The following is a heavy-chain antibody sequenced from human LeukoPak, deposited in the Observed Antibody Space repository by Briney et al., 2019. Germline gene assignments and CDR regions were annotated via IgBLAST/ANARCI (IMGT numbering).Heavy chain of an antibody. J-gene: IGHJ4*02. D-gene: IGHD2-2*01. Sequence: GGSLRLSCTASAFNVTRNYITWVGQAPGKGLEWLSVNSGGSTYYADSVKGRFIISRDNSKNTLYLQMNSLRVEDTAVYYCATERPVYWGQGTLVTVSS. CDR1: AFNVTRNY. CDR2: NSGGST. V-gene: IGHV3-66*01. CDR3: ATERPVY.